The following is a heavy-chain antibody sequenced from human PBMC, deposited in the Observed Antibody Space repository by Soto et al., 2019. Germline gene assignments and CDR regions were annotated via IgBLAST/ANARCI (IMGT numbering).Heavy chain of an antibody. D-gene: IGHD3-22*01. CDR1: GGTFSSYG. CDR3: AGVTSGYYSFDY. V-gene: IGHV1-69*13. J-gene: IGHJ4*02. CDR2: IIPILGTS. Sequence: ASVKVSCKVLGGTFSSYGITWVRQAPGQGLEWMGGIIPILGTSNYAQKFQGRVTISADESTSTAYMYLSSLRSEDTAVYYCAGVTSGYYSFDYWGQGTLVTVSS.